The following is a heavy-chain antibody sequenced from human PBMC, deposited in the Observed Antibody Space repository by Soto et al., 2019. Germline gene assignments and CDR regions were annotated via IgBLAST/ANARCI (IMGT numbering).Heavy chain of an antibody. J-gene: IGHJ4*02. CDR3: AKVGYDILTLSYFDY. CDR2: ISGSGGST. Sequence: EVQLLESGGGLVQPGGSLRLSCAASGFTFSSYAMSWVRQAPGKGLEWVSAISGSGGSTYYADSVKGRFTISRDNSKNALYLQMNSLRAEDTAVYYCAKVGYDILTLSYFDYWGQGTLVTVSS. CDR1: GFTFSSYA. V-gene: IGHV3-23*01. D-gene: IGHD3-9*01.